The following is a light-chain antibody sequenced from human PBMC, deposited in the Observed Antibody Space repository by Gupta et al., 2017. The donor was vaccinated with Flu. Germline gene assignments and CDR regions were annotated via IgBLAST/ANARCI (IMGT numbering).Light chain of an antibody. Sequence: EIVLTQSPGTLSLSPGERATLSCRAIQSVSSSYFAWYQQKPGQAPRLLFYGASSRATGIPDRFSGSGSGTDFTLTISRLEPEDFAVYYCQQDGSSPGTFGQGTKVEIK. J-gene: IGKJ1*01. CDR2: GAS. CDR3: QQDGSSPGT. V-gene: IGKV3-20*01. CDR1: QSVSSSY.